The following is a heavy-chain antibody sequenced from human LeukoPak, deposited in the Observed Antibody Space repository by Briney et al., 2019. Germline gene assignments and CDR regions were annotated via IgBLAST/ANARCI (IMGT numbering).Heavy chain of an antibody. CDR3: ATRPISSKDSSGWYPSFDY. D-gene: IGHD6-19*01. Sequence: GESLKISCKGSGYSFSTYWINWVRQMPGKGLEWMGRIDPGDSCTNYSPSFQGHVTFSADKSITTAYLQWSSLKASDTAMYYCATRPISSKDSSGWYPSFDYWGQGTLVTVSS. J-gene: IGHJ4*02. CDR1: GYSFSTYW. V-gene: IGHV5-10-1*01. CDR2: IDPGDSCT.